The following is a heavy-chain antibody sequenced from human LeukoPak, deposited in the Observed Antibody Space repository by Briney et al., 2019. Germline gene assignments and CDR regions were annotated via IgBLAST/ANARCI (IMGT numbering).Heavy chain of an antibody. CDR1: GFSFRSYA. J-gene: IGHJ4*02. D-gene: IGHD1-20*01. CDR2: VSGSGGST. V-gene: IGHV3-23*01. Sequence: GGSLRLSCAASGFSFRSYAMSWVRQAPGKGLGWVSTVSGSGGSTYYADSVKGRFTISRDNSKNTLYLQMNSLRAEDTAVYYCAKDNRGDNWNDLAIDYWGQGTLVTVSS. CDR3: AKDNRGDNWNDLAIDY.